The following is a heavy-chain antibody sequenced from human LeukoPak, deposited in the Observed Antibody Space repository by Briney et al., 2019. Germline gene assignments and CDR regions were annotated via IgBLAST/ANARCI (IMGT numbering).Heavy chain of an antibody. D-gene: IGHD3-3*01. Sequence: SETLSLTCTVSGGSISSYYWSWIRQPPGKGLEWVGRVFTSGTTNYNPSLQSRITVSVDTSKNQFSLKMSSVTAADTAVYYCSRGDFSSGPSRDAFDIWGQGTMVTVSS. J-gene: IGHJ3*02. CDR3: SRGDFSSGPSRDAFDI. V-gene: IGHV4-4*08. CDR2: VFTSGTT. CDR1: GGSISSYY.